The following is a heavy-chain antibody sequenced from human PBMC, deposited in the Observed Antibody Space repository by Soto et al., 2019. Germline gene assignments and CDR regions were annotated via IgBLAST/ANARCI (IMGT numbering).Heavy chain of an antibody. J-gene: IGHJ4*02. CDR2: IYPGDSDT. CDR3: ARDTFSGDSSGPHY. D-gene: IGHD3-22*01. V-gene: IGHV5-51*01. Sequence: PGESLKISCKGSGYSFSRYWIAWVRQTPGKGLEWMGLIYPGDSDTRYSPSFQGQVTISADKSITTAYLQWSSLKASDTAIYYCARDTFSGDSSGPHYWGQGTLGTV. CDR1: GYSFSRYW.